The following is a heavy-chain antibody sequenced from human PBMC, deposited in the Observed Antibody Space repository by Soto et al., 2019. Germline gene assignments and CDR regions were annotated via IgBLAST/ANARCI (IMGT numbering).Heavy chain of an antibody. D-gene: IGHD2-8*01. CDR2: ISGGGIT. CDR3: AKGTNYVGVFDS. CDR1: GFTFSSYA. Sequence: EVQLFESGGGLVQPGGSLRLSCAASGFTFSSYAMSWVRQASGKGLEWVSVISGGGITHYADSVKGRFTISRDNSKNTVYLQMSTLGAEDTALYYCAKGTNYVGVFDSWGQGTLVTVSS. V-gene: IGHV3-23*01. J-gene: IGHJ5*01.